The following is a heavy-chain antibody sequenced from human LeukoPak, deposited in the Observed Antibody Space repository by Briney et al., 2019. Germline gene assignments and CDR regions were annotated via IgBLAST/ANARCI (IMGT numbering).Heavy chain of an antibody. CDR2: INTNTGNP. CDR3: ARAFQSLGGLSLPDY. D-gene: IGHD3-16*02. Sequence: ASVKVSCKASGYTFTSYAMNWVRQAPGQGLEWMGWINTNTGNPTYAQGFTGRFVFSLDTSVSTTYLQISSLKAEDTAVYFCARAFQSLGGLSLPDYWGQGTLVTVSS. J-gene: IGHJ4*02. V-gene: IGHV7-4-1*02. CDR1: GYTFTSYA.